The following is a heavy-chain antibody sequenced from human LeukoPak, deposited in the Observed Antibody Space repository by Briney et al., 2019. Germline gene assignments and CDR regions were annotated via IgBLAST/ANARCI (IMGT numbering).Heavy chain of an antibody. V-gene: IGHV3-21*01. D-gene: IGHD3-9*01. CDR3: ARARYDILTGFTPYYFDY. Sequence: GGSLRLSCAASGFSFSNSIMNWVRQAPGKGLEWVSAISGSGGSTYYADSVKGRFTISRDNAKNSLYLQMNSLRAEDTAVYYCARARYDILTGFTPYYFDYWGQGTLVTVSS. CDR2: ISGSGGST. CDR1: GFSFSNSI. J-gene: IGHJ4*02.